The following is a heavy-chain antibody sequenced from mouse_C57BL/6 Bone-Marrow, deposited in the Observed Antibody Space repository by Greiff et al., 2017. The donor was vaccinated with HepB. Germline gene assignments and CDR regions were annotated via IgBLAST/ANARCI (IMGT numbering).Heavy chain of an antibody. Sequence: QVQLKESGAELVKPGASVKLSCKASGYTFTEYTIHWVKQRSGQGLEWIGWFYPGSGSIKYNEKFKDKATLTADKSSSTVYMELSRLTSEDSAVYFCARHDPYYYGSSYWYFDVWGTGTTVTVSS. D-gene: IGHD1-1*01. CDR2: FYPGSGSI. CDR1: GYTFTEYT. CDR3: ARHDPYYYGSSYWYFDV. J-gene: IGHJ1*03. V-gene: IGHV1-62-2*01.